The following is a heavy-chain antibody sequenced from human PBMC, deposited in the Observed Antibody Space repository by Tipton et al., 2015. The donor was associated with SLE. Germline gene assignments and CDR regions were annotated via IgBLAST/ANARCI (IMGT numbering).Heavy chain of an antibody. D-gene: IGHD1-1*01. CDR1: GGSISSSGYS. J-gene: IGHJ6*02. Sequence: TLSLTCAVSGGSISSSGYSWSWIRQPPGKGLEWIGYIYHSGSTYYNPSLKSRVTISVDRSKNQFSLKLSSVTAADTAVYYCARQLYYYYGMDVWGQGTTVTVSS. CDR2: IYHSGST. CDR3: ARQLYYYYGMDV. V-gene: IGHV4-30-2*02.